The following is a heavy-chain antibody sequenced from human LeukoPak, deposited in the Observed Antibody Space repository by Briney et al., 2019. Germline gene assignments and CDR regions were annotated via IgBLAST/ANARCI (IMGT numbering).Heavy chain of an antibody. V-gene: IGHV3-33*01. Sequence: GGSLRLSCAASGFTFSSYGMHWVRQAPGKGLEWVAVIWYDGSNKYYADSVKGRFTISRDNSKNTLYLQMNSLRAEDTAVYYCARDEYCSSTSCYTAIDYWGQGTLVTVSS. CDR1: GFTFSSYG. CDR2: IWYDGSNK. D-gene: IGHD2-2*02. J-gene: IGHJ4*02. CDR3: ARDEYCSSTSCYTAIDY.